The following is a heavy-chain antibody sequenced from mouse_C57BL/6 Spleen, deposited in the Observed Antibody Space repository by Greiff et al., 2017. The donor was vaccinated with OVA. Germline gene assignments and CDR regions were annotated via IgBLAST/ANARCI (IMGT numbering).Heavy chain of an antibody. V-gene: IGHV3-6*01. D-gene: IGHD2-4*01. CDR3: ARGDYDDWYFDV. Sequence: ESGPGLVKPSQSLSLTCSVTGYSITSGYYWNWIRQFPGNKLEWMGYISYDGSNNYNPSLKNRISITRDTSKNQFFLKLNSVTTEDTATYYCARGDYDDWYFDVGGTGTTVTVSS. J-gene: IGHJ1*03. CDR1: GYSITSGYY. CDR2: ISYDGSN.